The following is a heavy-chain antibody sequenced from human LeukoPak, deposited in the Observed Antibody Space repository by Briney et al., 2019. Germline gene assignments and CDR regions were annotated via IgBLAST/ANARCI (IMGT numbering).Heavy chain of an antibody. CDR1: GGSISSGGYY. J-gene: IGHJ6*03. Sequence: SQTLSLTCTVSGGSISSGGYYWSWIRQPPGKGLEWIGYIYHSGSTYYNPSLKSRVTISVDRSKNQFSLKLSSVTAADTAVHYCARASPSYRITTFGDYHYMDVWGKGTTVTVSS. D-gene: IGHD3-3*01. CDR3: ARASPSYRITTFGDYHYMDV. CDR2: IYHSGST. V-gene: IGHV4-30-2*01.